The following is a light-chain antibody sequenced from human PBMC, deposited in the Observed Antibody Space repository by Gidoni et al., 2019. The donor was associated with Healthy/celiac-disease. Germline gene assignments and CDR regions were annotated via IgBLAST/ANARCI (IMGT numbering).Light chain of an antibody. CDR3: QQYGSSSGWT. CDR2: GAS. CDR1: QSVSSSY. V-gene: IGKV3-20*01. Sequence: EIVLTQTPGTLSLSPWERATLSCRASQSVSSSYLAWYQQKPGQAPRLLIYGASSRATGIPDRFSGSGSGTDFTLTISRLEPEDFAVYYCQQYGSSSGWTFGQGTKVEIK. J-gene: IGKJ1*01.